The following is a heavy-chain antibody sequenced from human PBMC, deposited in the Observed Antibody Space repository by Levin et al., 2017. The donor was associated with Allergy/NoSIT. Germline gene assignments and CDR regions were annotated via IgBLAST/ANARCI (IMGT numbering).Heavy chain of an antibody. V-gene: IGHV5-51*01. CDR2: IYPGDSDT. CDR3: ARRGTRYYYYYMDV. CDR1: GYSFTSYW. J-gene: IGHJ6*03. D-gene: IGHD1-1*01. Sequence: GESLKISWQGSGYSFTSYWIGWVRQMPGKGLEWMGIIYPGDSDTRYSPSFQGQVTISDEKSISNAYLQWSRVKASDTAIYYCARRGTRYYYYYMDVWGKGTTVTVSS.